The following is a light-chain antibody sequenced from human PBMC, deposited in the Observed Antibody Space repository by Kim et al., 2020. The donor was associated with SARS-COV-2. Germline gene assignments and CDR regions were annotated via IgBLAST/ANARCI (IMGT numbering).Light chain of an antibody. CDR2: GAS. Sequence: EIVMTQSPATLSVSPGERATLSCRASQSVSSDLAWYQQKPGQAPRLLIYGASTRATGIPARFSGSGSGTEFTLTISSLQSEDFAVYYCQQHNNWPPWTFGQGTKLDIK. CDR3: QQHNNWPPWT. V-gene: IGKV3-15*01. CDR1: QSVSSD. J-gene: IGKJ1*01.